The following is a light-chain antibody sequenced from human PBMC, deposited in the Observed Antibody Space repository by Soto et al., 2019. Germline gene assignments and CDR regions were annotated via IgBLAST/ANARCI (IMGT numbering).Light chain of an antibody. V-gene: IGKV4-1*01. Sequence: DIVMTQSPDSLAVSLGERATINCKSSQSVLYSSNNKNYLTWYQQKPGQPPRLLIYWASTRESGVPDRVSGSGSGTDFTLTISSLQAEDVAVYYCQHHYSTPPAFGGGTKVEIK. CDR1: QSVLYSSNNKNY. CDR3: QHHYSTPPA. J-gene: IGKJ4*02. CDR2: WAS.